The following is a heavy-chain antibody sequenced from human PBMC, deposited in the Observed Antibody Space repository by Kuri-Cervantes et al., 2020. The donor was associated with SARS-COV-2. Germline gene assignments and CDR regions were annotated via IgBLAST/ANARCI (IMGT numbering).Heavy chain of an antibody. Sequence: SQTLSLTCAVYGGSFSGYYWSWIRQPPGKGLEWIGEINHSGSTNYNPSLKSRVTISIDTSKNQFSLKLNSVTAADTAVYSCARWPPGSYRPHDAFDVWGQGTTVTVSS. CDR1: GGSFSGYY. J-gene: IGHJ3*01. V-gene: IGHV4-34*01. CDR2: INHSGST. D-gene: IGHD1-26*01. CDR3: ARWPPGSYRPHDAFDV.